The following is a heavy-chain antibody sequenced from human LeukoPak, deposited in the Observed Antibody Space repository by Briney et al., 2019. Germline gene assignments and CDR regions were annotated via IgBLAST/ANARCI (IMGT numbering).Heavy chain of an antibody. Sequence: PSETLSLTCTVSGGSIRSSSYYWGSIRQPPGEGLEWIGSIYYSGSTYYHPSLKSRVTISVDTSKNQFSLKLSSVTAADTAVYYCARGGAARWFDPWGQGTLVTVSS. CDR1: GGSIRSSSYY. CDR2: IYYSGST. D-gene: IGHD6-13*01. CDR3: ARGGAARWFDP. V-gene: IGHV4-39*01. J-gene: IGHJ5*02.